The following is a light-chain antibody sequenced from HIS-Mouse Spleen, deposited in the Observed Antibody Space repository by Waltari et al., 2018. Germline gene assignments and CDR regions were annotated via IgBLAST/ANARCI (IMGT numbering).Light chain of an antibody. J-gene: IGLJ1*01. CDR3: CSYAGSNV. CDR1: SSDVGRYNL. Sequence: QSALTQPASVSGSPGQSITISCTGTSSDVGRYNLVSWYQQHPGKAPKLMIYEGSKRPSGVSNRFSGSKSGNTASLTISGLQAEDEADYYCCSYAGSNVFGTGTKVTVL. CDR2: EGS. V-gene: IGLV2-23*01.